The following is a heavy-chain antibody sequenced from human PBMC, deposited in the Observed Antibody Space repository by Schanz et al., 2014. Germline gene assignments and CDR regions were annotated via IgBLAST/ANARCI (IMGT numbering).Heavy chain of an antibody. Sequence: QVQLQESGPGLVKPSQTLSLTCNVSGDSMSSGGYYWNWIRQHPGKGLEWIGYIYDSGNTYYNPSLKSRVTMSIDTSENQFSLNLRSVTGADTAVYYCARAQGVIRLYYGVDVWGQGTTVTVSS. CDR3: ARAQGVIRLYYGVDV. D-gene: IGHD3-10*01. V-gene: IGHV4-31*03. CDR2: IYDSGNT. CDR1: GDSMSSGGYY. J-gene: IGHJ6*02.